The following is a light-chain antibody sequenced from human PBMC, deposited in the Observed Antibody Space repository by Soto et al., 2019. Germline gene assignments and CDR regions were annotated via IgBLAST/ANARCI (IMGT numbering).Light chain of an antibody. CDR3: LQDYNYLRT. CDR2: AAS. J-gene: IGKJ1*01. CDR1: QGIRND. V-gene: IGKV1-6*01. Sequence: AIQMTQSPSSLSASVGDRVTITCRASQGIRNDLGWYQQKPGKAPKLLIYAASSLHSGVPSRFSGSGSGTDFTLTISSLKPEDVATYYCLQDYNYLRTFGQGTKVEIK.